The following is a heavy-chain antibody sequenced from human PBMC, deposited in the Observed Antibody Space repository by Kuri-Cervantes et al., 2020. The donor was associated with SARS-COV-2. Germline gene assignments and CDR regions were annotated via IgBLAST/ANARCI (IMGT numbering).Heavy chain of an antibody. CDR1: GYSFSSGYY. V-gene: IGHV4-38-2*02. Sequence: SETLYLTCTVSGYSFSSGYYWGWIRQPPGKGLEWIGSIYHSGSTYYNPSLKSRVTISVDTSKNQFSLKLSSVTAADTAVYYCARVGVYCSSTSCYPNWFDPWGQGTLVTVSS. J-gene: IGHJ5*02. CDR3: ARVGVYCSSTSCYPNWFDP. D-gene: IGHD2-2*01. CDR2: IYHSGST.